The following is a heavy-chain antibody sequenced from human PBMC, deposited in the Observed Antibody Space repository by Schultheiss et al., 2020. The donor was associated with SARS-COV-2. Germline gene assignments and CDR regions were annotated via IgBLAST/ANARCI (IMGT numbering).Heavy chain of an antibody. CDR2: IYYSGST. CDR1: GGSISSGGYY. CDR3: ARVVSPGAFDI. V-gene: IGHV4-31*03. D-gene: IGHD2/OR15-2a*01. J-gene: IGHJ3*02. Sequence: SETLSLTCTVSGGSISSGGYYWSWIRQHPGKGLEWIGYIYYSGSTYYNPSLKSRVTISVDKSKNQFSLKLSSVTAADTAVYYCARVVSPGAFDIWGQGTMVTVSS.